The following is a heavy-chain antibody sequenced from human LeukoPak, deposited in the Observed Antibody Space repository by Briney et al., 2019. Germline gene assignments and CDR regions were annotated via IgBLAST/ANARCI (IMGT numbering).Heavy chain of an antibody. J-gene: IGHJ5*02. V-gene: IGHV3-33*01. Sequence: PGRSLTLSCAASGFTFSSFGMHWVRQAPGKGLEWVAVIWYDASDRYYADSVKGRFTISRDNSKNTLFLQMNSLRDDDTGVYYCVRGVGVSRFNYFDPWGQGTLVVVSS. D-gene: IGHD5-24*01. CDR3: VRGVGVSRFNYFDP. CDR1: GFTFSSFG. CDR2: IWYDASDR.